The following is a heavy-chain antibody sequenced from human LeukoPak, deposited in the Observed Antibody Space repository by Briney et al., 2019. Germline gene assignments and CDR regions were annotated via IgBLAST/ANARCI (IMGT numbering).Heavy chain of an antibody. CDR3: ARGRSDYFDY. J-gene: IGHJ4*02. V-gene: IGHV3-30*04. Sequence: GRSLRLSCAASGFTFSSYAMHWVRQAPGKGLEWVAVISYDGSNIYYADSVKGRFTISRDNSKNTLYLQMNSLRAEDTAVYYCARGRSDYFDYWGQGTLVTVSS. CDR1: GFTFSSYA. CDR2: ISYDGSNI.